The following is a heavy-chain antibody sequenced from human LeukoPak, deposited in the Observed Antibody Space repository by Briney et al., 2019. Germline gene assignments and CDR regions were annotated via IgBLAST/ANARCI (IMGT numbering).Heavy chain of an antibody. CDR2: MNPNSGNT. D-gene: IGHD6-13*01. V-gene: IGHV1-8*01. Sequence: ASVKVSCKASGYTFTSYDINWVLQATGQGLEWMGWMNPNSGNTGYAQKFQGRVTMTRNTSISTAYMELSSLRSEDTAVYYCARGSQGIAAAGTSDYWGQGTLVTVSS. CDR3: ARGSQGIAAAGTSDY. CDR1: GYTFTSYD. J-gene: IGHJ4*02.